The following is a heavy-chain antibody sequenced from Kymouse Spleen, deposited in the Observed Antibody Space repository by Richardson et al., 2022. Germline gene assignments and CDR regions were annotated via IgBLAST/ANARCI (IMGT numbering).Heavy chain of an antibody. CDR3: AKDSYGSGSRYYYYYGMDV. V-gene: IGHV3-9*01. D-gene: IGHD3-10*01. J-gene: IGHJ6*02. CDR2: ISWNSGSI. Sequence: EVQLVESGGGLVQPGRSLRLSCAASGFTFDDYAMHWVRQAPGKGLEWVSGISWNSGSIGYADSVKGRFTISRDNAKNSLYLQMNSLRAEDTALYYCAKDSYGSGSRYYYYYGMDVWGQGTTVTVSS. CDR1: GFTFDDYA.